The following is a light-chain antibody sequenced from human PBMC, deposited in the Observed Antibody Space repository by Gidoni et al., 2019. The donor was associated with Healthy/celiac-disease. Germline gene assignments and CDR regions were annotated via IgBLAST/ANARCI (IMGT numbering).Light chain of an antibody. CDR2: DAS. Sequence: EIVLTQSPATLSLSPGERATLSCRASQSVSSDLACYQQKPGQAPRLLIYDASNRSTGIPARFSGSGSGTDFILTISSLEPEDFAVYYCQQRSKWYTFGQGTKLEIK. CDR3: QQRSKWYT. V-gene: IGKV3-11*01. J-gene: IGKJ2*01. CDR1: QSVSSD.